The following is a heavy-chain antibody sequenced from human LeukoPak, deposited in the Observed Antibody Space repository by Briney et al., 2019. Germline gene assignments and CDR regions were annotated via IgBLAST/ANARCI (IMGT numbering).Heavy chain of an antibody. J-gene: IGHJ4*02. V-gene: IGHV3-30*04. D-gene: IGHD3-22*01. CDR2: ISYDGGNK. CDR3: ARVDYYDSSGYYFPPDY. CDR1: GFTFSSYA. Sequence: GRSLRLSCAASGFTFSSYAMHWVRQAPGKGLEWVVVISYDGGNKYYADSVKGRFTISRDNSKNTLYLQMNSLRAEDTAVYYCARVDYYDSSGYYFPPDYWGQGTLVTVSS.